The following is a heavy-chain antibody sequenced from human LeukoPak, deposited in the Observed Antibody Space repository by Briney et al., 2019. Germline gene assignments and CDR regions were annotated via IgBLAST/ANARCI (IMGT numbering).Heavy chain of an antibody. CDR2: IYYSGST. V-gene: IGHV4-59*08. Sequence: SETLSLTCTVSGGSISSYYWSWIRQPPGKGLEWIGYIYYSGSTNYNPSLKSRVTISVDTSKNQFSLKLSSVTAADTAVYYCAGLIRPGSFDPWGQGTLVTVSS. CDR1: GGSISSYY. CDR3: AGLIRPGSFDP. D-gene: IGHD1-14*01. J-gene: IGHJ5*02.